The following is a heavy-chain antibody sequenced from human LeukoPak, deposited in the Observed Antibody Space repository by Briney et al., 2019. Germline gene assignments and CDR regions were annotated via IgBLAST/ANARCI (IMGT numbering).Heavy chain of an antibody. CDR2: ISYDGSNK. CDR1: GFTFSSYG. D-gene: IGHD2-21*02. J-gene: IGHJ4*02. V-gene: IGHV3-30*18. Sequence: GGSLRLSCAASGFTFSSYGMHWVRQAPGKGLEWVAVISYDGSNKYYADSVKGRFTISRDNSKNTLYLQMNSLRAEDTAVYYCAKPSDIVVVTAPPSYWGQGTLVTVSS. CDR3: AKPSDIVVVTAPPSY.